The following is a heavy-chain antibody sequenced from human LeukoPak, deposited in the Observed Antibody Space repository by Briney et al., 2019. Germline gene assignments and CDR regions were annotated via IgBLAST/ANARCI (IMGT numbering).Heavy chain of an antibody. Sequence: GGSLSLSCAASGFTVSSNSMSWVRQAPGKGLEWVSVIYSGGSTFYADSVKGRFTISRDNSKNTLYPQMNSLRAEDTAVYYCARKHYCDSSGFFPPMDYWGQGTLVTVSS. D-gene: IGHD3-22*01. V-gene: IGHV3-66*01. CDR1: GFTVSSNS. J-gene: IGHJ4*02. CDR3: ARKHYCDSSGFFPPMDY. CDR2: IYSGGST.